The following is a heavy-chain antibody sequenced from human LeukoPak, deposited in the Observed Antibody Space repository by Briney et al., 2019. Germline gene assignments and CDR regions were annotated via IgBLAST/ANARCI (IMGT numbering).Heavy chain of an antibody. CDR2: ISNSGSST. CDR1: GFTFSNYG. J-gene: IGHJ4*02. V-gene: IGHV3-48*04. CDR3: ARADRTSWFDY. Sequence: PGGSLRLSCAASGFTFSNYGMHWVRQAPGKGLEWVSYISNSGSSTKYADSVKGRFTISRDNAKNSLSLQMNSVRPEDTAVYYCARADRTSWFDYWGQGTLVTVSS. D-gene: IGHD2-2*01.